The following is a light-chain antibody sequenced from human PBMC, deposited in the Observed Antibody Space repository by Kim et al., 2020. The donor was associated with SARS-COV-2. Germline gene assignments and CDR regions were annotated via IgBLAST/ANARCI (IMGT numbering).Light chain of an antibody. CDR1: SLRSYY. CDR3: QSRDSSGNHVV. V-gene: IGLV3-19*01. Sequence: LGQTVRITCQGDSLRSYYAMWYQQKPGQAPVVVIYGENNRPSGIPDRFSGSTSGNTASLTITGAQAEDEADYYCQSRDSSGNHVVFGGGTQLTVL. CDR2: GEN. J-gene: IGLJ2*01.